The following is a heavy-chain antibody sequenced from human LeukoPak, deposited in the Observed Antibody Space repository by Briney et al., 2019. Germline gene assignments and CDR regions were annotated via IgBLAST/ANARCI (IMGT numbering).Heavy chain of an antibody. CDR3: ARLSSIEGFDY. J-gene: IGHJ4*02. Sequence: KTSETLSLNCAVSGYSISSGYYWGWIRQPPGKGLEWIGSIYHSGSTYYNPSLKSRVTISVDTSKNQLSLKLSSVTAADTAVYYCARLSSIEGFDYWGQGTLVTVSS. D-gene: IGHD6-6*01. CDR2: IYHSGST. V-gene: IGHV4-38-2*01. CDR1: GYSISSGYY.